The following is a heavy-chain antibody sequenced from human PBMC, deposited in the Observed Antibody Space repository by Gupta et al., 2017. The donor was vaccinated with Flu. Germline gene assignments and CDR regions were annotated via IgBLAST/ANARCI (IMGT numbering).Heavy chain of an antibody. CDR1: NW. CDR3: ARGASRGCGVAAASLDY. D-gene: IGHD6-13*01. Sequence: NWWSWVRQPPGKGLEWIGEIYHSGSTNYNPSLKRRVTISVDKSKNQFSLKLSSVTAADTAVYYCARGASRGCGVAAASLDYGGQGTLVTVSS. V-gene: IGHV4-4*02. CDR2: IYHSGST. J-gene: IGHJ4*02.